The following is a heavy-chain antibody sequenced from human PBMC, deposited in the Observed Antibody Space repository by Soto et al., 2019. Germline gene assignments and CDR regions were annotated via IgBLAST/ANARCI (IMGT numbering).Heavy chain of an antibody. Sequence: ASVKVSCKASGYIFTNHYIHWVRQAPGQGLEWMGIINPSGGSTNYLQKFQGRVTMTRDTSTSTAYMELRSLRSDDTAVYYCARDRAALGYNWFDPWGQGTLVTVSS. V-gene: IGHV1-46*01. D-gene: IGHD6-25*01. CDR2: INPSGGST. J-gene: IGHJ5*02. CDR1: GYIFTNHY. CDR3: ARDRAALGYNWFDP.